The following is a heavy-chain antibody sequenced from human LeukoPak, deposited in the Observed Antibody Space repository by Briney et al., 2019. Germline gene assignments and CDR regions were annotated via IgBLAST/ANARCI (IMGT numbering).Heavy chain of an antibody. Sequence: GGSLRLSCATSGFTFSSYGMNWVRQAPGKGLEWVSYISSTSRTIYDADSVKGRFTISRDNAKNSLYLQMNSLRDEDTAVFYCARDPLRWLQNNYYYYYMDVWGKGTTVTVSS. CDR2: ISSTSRTI. D-gene: IGHD5-24*01. J-gene: IGHJ6*03. V-gene: IGHV3-48*02. CDR3: ARDPLRWLQNNYYYYYMDV. CDR1: GFTFSSYG.